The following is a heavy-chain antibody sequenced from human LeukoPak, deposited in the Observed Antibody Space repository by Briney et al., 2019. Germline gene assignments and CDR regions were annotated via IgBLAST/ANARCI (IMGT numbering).Heavy chain of an antibody. D-gene: IGHD6-13*01. Sequence: PGGSLRLSCAASGFIFSSYWMSWVRQAPGKGLEWVANVNQGGNEKYYVDSVKGRFTISKDNAKNSLYLQMNSLRAEDTAVYYCAIDNSAEKGQQLANGGQGTLVTVSS. J-gene: IGHJ4*02. V-gene: IGHV3-7*01. CDR3: AIDNSAEKGQQLAN. CDR1: GFIFSSYW. CDR2: VNQGGNEK.